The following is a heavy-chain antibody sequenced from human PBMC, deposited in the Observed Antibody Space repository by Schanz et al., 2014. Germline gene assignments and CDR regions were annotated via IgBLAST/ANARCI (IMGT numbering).Heavy chain of an antibody. CDR1: GFTFRGYA. J-gene: IGHJ2*01. CDR3: ARNRGSGGQNWYFDL. V-gene: IGHV3-21*04. CDR2: ISSSRSHI. D-gene: IGHD1-26*01. Sequence: EVQLLESGGGLVQPGGSLRLSCAASGFTFRGYAMSWVRQAPGRGLEWVSSISSSRSHIYYADSVKGRFTISRDNTKNSLFLQLNSLRADDTAVYYCARNRGSGGQNWYFDLWGRGTLVTVSS.